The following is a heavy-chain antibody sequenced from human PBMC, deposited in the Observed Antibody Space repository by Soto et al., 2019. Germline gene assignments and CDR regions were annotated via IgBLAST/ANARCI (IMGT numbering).Heavy chain of an antibody. J-gene: IGHJ4*02. CDR2: ISAYNGNT. D-gene: IGHD2-15*01. Sequence: ASVKVSCKASGYTFTSYGISWVRQAPGQGLEWMGWISAYNGNTNYAQKLQGRVTMTTDTSTSTAYMELRSLRSDDTAVYYCARGYLGYCSGGSCYPTDFDYWGQGTLVTVS. CDR1: GYTFTSYG. CDR3: ARGYLGYCSGGSCYPTDFDY. V-gene: IGHV1-18*01.